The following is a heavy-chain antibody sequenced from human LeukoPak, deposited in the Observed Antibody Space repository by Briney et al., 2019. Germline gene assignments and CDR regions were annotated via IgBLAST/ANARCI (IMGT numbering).Heavy chain of an antibody. Sequence: GGSLRLSCAASGFTFSDYHMNWIRQAPGKGLEWISYISSSSSYINYADSVKGRFTISRDNSKNTLYLQMNSLRAEDMAVYFCAKLDYYDTHWGQGTLVTVSS. D-gene: IGHD3-22*01. CDR2: ISSSSSYI. CDR1: GFTFSDYH. V-gene: IGHV3-11*03. J-gene: IGHJ4*02. CDR3: AKLDYYDTH.